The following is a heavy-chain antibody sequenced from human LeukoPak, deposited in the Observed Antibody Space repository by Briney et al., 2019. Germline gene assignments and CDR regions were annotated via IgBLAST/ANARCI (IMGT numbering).Heavy chain of an antibody. V-gene: IGHV3-48*03. CDR1: GFTFSSYE. CDR2: ISSSGSTI. J-gene: IGHJ4*02. Sequence: GGSLRLSCAASGFTFSSYEMNWVRQAPGKGLEWVSYISSSGSTIYYADSVKGRFTISRDNAKNSLFLQMNSLRAEDTAVYYCARDRYGDYASDYWGQGTLVTVSS. CDR3: ARDRYGDYASDY. D-gene: IGHD4-17*01.